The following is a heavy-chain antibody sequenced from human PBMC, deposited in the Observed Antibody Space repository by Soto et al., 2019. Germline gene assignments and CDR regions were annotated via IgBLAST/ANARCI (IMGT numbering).Heavy chain of an antibody. V-gene: IGHV4-4*02. CDR2: IYHSGST. Sequence: QVQLQESGPGLVKPSGTLSLTGAVSGGSISSSNWWSWVRQPPGKGLEWIGEIYHSGSTNYNPSLESRVTVSVDKCKDPFALKLSSVTAADTAGYSCAVGTNDYGDYDGYYDYGMDVWGHGTRVTVSS. J-gene: IGHJ6*02. CDR3: AVGTNDYGDYDGYYDYGMDV. D-gene: IGHD4-17*01. CDR1: GGSISSSNW.